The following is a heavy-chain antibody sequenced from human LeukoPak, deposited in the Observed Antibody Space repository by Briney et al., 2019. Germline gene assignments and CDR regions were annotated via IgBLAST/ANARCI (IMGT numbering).Heavy chain of an antibody. V-gene: IGHV1-18*01. Sequence: ASVKVSCKASGYTFTSYGISWVRQAPGQGLEWMGWISAYNGNTNYAQKLQGRVTMTTDTSTSAAYMELRSLRSDDTAVYYCARGWRRIAAGGPAWYNWFDPWGQGTLVTVSS. J-gene: IGHJ5*02. CDR2: ISAYNGNT. CDR1: GYTFTSYG. CDR3: ARGWRRIAAGGPAWYNWFDP. D-gene: IGHD6-6*01.